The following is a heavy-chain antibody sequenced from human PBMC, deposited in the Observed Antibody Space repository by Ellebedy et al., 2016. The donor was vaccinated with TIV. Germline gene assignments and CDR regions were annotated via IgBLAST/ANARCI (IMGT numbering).Heavy chain of an antibody. Sequence: MPSETLSLTCAVYGGSFSDYYWTWIRQSPGKGLEWIGDINHSGSTNYNPSFKSRVSISVDTSKNQFSLKLSSVTAADTAVYYCARKYYYDSSAFYYWGQGTLVTVSS. CDR2: INHSGST. D-gene: IGHD3-22*01. J-gene: IGHJ4*02. CDR3: ARKYYYDSSAFYY. V-gene: IGHV4-34*01. CDR1: GGSFSDYY.